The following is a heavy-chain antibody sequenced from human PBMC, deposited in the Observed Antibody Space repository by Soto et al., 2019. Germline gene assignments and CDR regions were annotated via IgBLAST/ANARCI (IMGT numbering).Heavy chain of an antibody. J-gene: IGHJ5*02. V-gene: IGHV4-59*12. Sequence: SETLSLTCTVSGGSFTNYYWSWIRQPPGRGLEWIGYIYNTGSTNYNPSLKSRVTIPVDTSKNQFSLKLSSVTAADTAMYYCARNGDCTRPGCIVGWFDPWGPGTLVTVSS. CDR3: ARNGDCTRPGCIVGWFDP. D-gene: IGHD2-8*01. CDR1: GGSFTNYY. CDR2: IYNTGST.